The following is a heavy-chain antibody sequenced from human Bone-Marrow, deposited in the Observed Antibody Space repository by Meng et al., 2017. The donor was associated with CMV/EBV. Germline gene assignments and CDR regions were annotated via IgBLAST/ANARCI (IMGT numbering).Heavy chain of an antibody. D-gene: IGHD6-25*01. V-gene: IGHV3-48*04. CDR3: ARVGSASDY. CDR1: GFTFSSYW. CDR2: ITTSSTTI. Sequence: SCAASGFTFSSYWMSWVRQAPGKGLEWVSYITTSSTTIYYADSVKGRFTISRDNAKNSLYLQMDSLRAEDTAVYYCARVGSASDYWGQGTLVTVSS. J-gene: IGHJ4*02.